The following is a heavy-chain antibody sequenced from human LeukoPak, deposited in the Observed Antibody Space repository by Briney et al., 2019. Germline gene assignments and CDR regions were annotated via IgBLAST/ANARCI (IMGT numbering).Heavy chain of an antibody. CDR1: GGSISSYY. V-gene: IGHV4-59*08. Sequence: SETLSLTCTVSGGSISSYYWSWIRQPPGKGLEWIGYIYYSGSTNYNPSLKSRVTISVDTSKNQFSLKLSSVTAADTAVYYCARGRFLEWLLTYFDYWGQGTLVTVSS. J-gene: IGHJ4*02. CDR2: IYYSGST. CDR3: ARGRFLEWLLTYFDY. D-gene: IGHD3-3*01.